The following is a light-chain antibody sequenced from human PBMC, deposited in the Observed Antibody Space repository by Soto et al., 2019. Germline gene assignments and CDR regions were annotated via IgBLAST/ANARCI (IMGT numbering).Light chain of an antibody. CDR2: GAS. CDR1: QSVSSSY. CDR3: QQYCSSPVT. Sequence: EIVLTQSPGTLSLSPGERATLSCRASQSVSSSYLAWYQHKPGQAPRLLIYGASSRATGIPDRFSASGSGTDFTLTISRLEPEDFAVYYCQQYCSSPVTFGGGTKVEIK. V-gene: IGKV3-20*01. J-gene: IGKJ4*01.